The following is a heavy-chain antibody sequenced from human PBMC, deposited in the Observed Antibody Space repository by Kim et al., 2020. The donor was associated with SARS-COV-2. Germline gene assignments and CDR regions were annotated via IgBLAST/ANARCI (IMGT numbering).Heavy chain of an antibody. Sequence: ASVKVSCKLSGHTLSELSMHWVRQEPGKGLEWMGGLHPEDGEPIYARKFQGRVTMTEDTSIDTAYMELSSLRSEDTAAYYCATSVVSVSYGMDVWGQGTTVTVSS. V-gene: IGHV1-24*01. CDR1: GHTLSELS. J-gene: IGHJ6*02. CDR3: ATSVVSVSYGMDV. CDR2: LHPEDGEP. D-gene: IGHD2-15*01.